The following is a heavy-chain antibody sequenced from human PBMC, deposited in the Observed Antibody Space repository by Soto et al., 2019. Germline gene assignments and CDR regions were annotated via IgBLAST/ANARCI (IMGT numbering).Heavy chain of an antibody. CDR3: ARGREYCSGGRCYETGSDY. V-gene: IGHV3-48*01. Sequence: EVQVVESGGGLAHPGGSLRLSCAASGFSFSSYSMRWVRQAPGKGLEWVSEISSSGSSVFYADAVKGRFTISRDNANNSVYLKMDSLRTEDTAVYYCARGREYCSGGRCYETGSDYWGQGTLVTVSS. CDR2: ISSSGSSV. CDR1: GFSFSSYS. J-gene: IGHJ4*02. D-gene: IGHD2-15*01.